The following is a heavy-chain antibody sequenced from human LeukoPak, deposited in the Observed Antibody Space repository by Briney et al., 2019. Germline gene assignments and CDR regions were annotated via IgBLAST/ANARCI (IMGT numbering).Heavy chain of an antibody. CDR1: GGSINSYY. J-gene: IGHJ4*02. D-gene: IGHD1-7*01. CDR3: ARHLDGAVNYPLDY. V-gene: IGHV4-59*08. CDR2: IKYGGST. Sequence: PSETLSLTCTVSGGSINSYYWSWIRQPPGKGLEWIAYIKYGGSTNYNPSLKSRVTMSVDTSKNQLSLKLSSVTAADTAVYYCARHLDGAVNYPLDYWGQGTLVTVS.